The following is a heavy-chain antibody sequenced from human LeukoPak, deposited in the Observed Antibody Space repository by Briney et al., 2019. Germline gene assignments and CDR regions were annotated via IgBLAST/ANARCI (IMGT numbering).Heavy chain of an antibody. V-gene: IGHV5-51*01. CDR1: GSSFSSYW. J-gene: IGHJ4*02. CDR3: ARHLDGYNPFDY. Sequence: KVGESLKISCQGSGSSFSSYWIAWVRQLPGKGLEYMGIINPGNSDIRYSPSFQGQVTISADKSISTAYLEWSSLKASDTAMYYCARHLDGYNPFDYWGQGTPVTVSS. CDR2: INPGNSDI. D-gene: IGHD5-24*01.